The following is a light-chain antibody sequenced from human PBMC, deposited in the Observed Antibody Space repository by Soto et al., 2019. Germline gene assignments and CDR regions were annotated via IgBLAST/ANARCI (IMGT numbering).Light chain of an antibody. CDR2: GNS. CDR3: QSYDSSLSGPVV. J-gene: IGLJ2*01. Sequence: QLVLTQPPSVSGAPGQRVTISCTASSSNIGAGYDVHWYQQLPGTAPKLLIYGNSNRPSGVPDRFSGSKSGTSASLAITGLQAEDEADYYCQSYDSSLSGPVVFGGGTKLTVL. CDR1: SSNIGAGYD. V-gene: IGLV1-40*01.